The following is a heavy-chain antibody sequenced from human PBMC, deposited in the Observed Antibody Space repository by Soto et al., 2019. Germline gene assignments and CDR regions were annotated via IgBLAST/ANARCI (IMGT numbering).Heavy chain of an antibody. CDR1: GFSFGDYA. CDR3: AKSRGGTASGLDV. D-gene: IGHD2-21*02. V-gene: IGHV3-9*01. Sequence: EVKLVESGGDLVQPGRSLRLSCAASGFSFGDYAMHWVRQAPGKGLEWVSGISWKSASIGYADSVKGRFTISRDNAKNSLDLQMNRLSAEDTALYHCAKSRGGTASGLDVWGQGTTVSVSS. CDR2: ISWKSASI. J-gene: IGHJ6*02.